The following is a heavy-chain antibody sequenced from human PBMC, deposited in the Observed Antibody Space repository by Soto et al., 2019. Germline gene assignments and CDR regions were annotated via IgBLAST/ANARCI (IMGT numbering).Heavy chain of an antibody. CDR2: ISYDGSTK. J-gene: IGHJ4*02. D-gene: IGHD3-22*01. V-gene: IGHV3-30*03. CDR3: ARGPQYYFDGSGPADG. CDR1: GFTFSIYG. Sequence: QVQLVESGGGVVQPRTSLRLSCAASGFTFSIYGIHWVRQAPGKGLEWVGVISYDGSTKYYADYVKGRFTISRDNSKNSVYLQMNSLTGEDTALYYCARGPQYYFDGSGPADGWGQGTLVTVSS.